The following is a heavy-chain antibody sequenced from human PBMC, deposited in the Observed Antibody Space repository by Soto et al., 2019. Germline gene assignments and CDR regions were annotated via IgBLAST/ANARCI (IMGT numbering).Heavy chain of an antibody. CDR3: TTLPYGAYYSGMDV. J-gene: IGHJ6*02. D-gene: IGHD3-10*01. V-gene: IGHV3-48*02. CDR1: GFAFSSYG. CDR2: IGSRSATI. Sequence: RLSCAASGFAFSSYGMNWVRQAPGKGLEWVSYIGSRSATIYYADSVKGRFTISRDNAKNSLFLQMNSLRDEDTAVYYCTTLPYGAYYSGMDVWGQGTTVTV.